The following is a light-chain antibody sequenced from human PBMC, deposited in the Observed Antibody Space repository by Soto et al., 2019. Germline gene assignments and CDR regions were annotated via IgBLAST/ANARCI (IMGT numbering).Light chain of an antibody. CDR3: QQSSNIPYT. Sequence: DIQMTQSPSSLSASVGDRVTITCRASQTISSYLNWYQQIPGKAPKLLIYAASSLQSGVPSRFSGSGSGTDFTLTISSLQPEDFATYYCQQSSNIPYTFGQGTKLEIK. J-gene: IGKJ2*01. V-gene: IGKV1-39*01. CDR1: QTISSY. CDR2: AAS.